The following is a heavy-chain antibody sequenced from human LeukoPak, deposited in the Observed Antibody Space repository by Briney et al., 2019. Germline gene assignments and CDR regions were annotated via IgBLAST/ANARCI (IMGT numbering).Heavy chain of an antibody. CDR3: AKDRDLVAAGYHFDY. CDR2: ISSDGSDK. CDR1: GFTFSRYA. J-gene: IGHJ4*02. V-gene: IGHV3-30*04. Sequence: PGRSLRLSCAASGFTFSRYAMHWVRQAPGKGLEWVAVISSDGSDKYYADSVKGRFTISRDNSKNTIYLQMNSLRAEDTAVYYCAKDRDLVAAGYHFDYWGQGTLVTVSS. D-gene: IGHD2-15*01.